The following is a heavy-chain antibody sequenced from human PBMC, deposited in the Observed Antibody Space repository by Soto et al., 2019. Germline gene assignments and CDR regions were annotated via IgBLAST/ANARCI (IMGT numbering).Heavy chain of an antibody. CDR2: IYPGDSDT. V-gene: IGHV5-51*01. J-gene: IGHJ6*02. Sequence: SGESLKISCKGSGYSFTSYWIGWVRQMPGKGLEWMGIIYPGDSDTRYSPSFQGQVTISADKSISTAYLQWSSLKASDTAMYYCARVVVAATGYYYGMDVWGQGTTVTVSS. CDR3: ARVVVAATGYYYGMDV. D-gene: IGHD2-15*01. CDR1: GYSFTSYW.